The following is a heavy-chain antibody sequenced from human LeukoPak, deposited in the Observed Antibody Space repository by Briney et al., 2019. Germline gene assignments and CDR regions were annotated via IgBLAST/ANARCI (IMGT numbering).Heavy chain of an antibody. Sequence: GGSLRLSCAASGFTFSDYYMSWIRQAPGKGLEWLSYISSSGTTIYYADSVKGRFTISRDNAKNSLYLQMNSLRAEDTAVYYCARETRVRWTDYWGQGTLVTVSS. D-gene: IGHD5-24*01. CDR1: GFTFSDYY. J-gene: IGHJ4*02. CDR3: ARETRVRWTDY. CDR2: ISSSGTTI. V-gene: IGHV3-11*04.